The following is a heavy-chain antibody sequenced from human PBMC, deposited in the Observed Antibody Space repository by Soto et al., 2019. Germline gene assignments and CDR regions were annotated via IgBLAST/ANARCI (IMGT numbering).Heavy chain of an antibody. D-gene: IGHD2-21*02. J-gene: IGHJ5*02. CDR3: AKDLDVVVTAPKP. CDR1: GFTFSSYG. CDR2: ISYDGSNK. Sequence: GGSLRLSCAASGFTFSSYGMHWVRQAPGKGLEWVAVISYDGSNKYYADSVKGRFTISRDNSKNTLYLQMNSLRAEDTAVYYCAKDLDVVVTAPKPWGQGTLVTVSS. V-gene: IGHV3-30*18.